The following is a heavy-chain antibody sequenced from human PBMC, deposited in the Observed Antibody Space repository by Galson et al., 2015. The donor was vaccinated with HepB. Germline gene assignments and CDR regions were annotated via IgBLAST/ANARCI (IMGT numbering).Heavy chain of an antibody. CDR3: ARGVGTADMDPPNNYAMDV. D-gene: IGHD5-18*01. Sequence: SVKVSCKASGYTFTDTYMHWVRQAPGQGLEWMGWINPNSGGTKYAQKFQGRVTMTRDTSISTAYMELSRLRSDDTAVFYCARGVGTADMDPPNNYAMDVWGQGTTVTVSS. V-gene: IGHV1-2*02. CDR2: INPNSGGT. J-gene: IGHJ6*02. CDR1: GYTFTDTY.